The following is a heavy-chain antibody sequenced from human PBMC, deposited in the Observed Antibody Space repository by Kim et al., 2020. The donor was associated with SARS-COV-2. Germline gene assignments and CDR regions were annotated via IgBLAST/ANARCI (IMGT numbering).Heavy chain of an antibody. Sequence: GGSLRLSCAASGFTFSSYAMSWVRQAPGKGLEWVSAISGSGDSTHYTDSVKGRFTISRDNSKNTLYLQMNSLRAEDTVVYYCAKDSHPILGDDYFDYWGQGTLVTVSS. CDR3: AKDSHPILGDDYFDY. CDR1: GFTFSSYA. J-gene: IGHJ4*02. D-gene: IGHD1-26*01. CDR2: ISGSGDST. V-gene: IGHV3-23*01.